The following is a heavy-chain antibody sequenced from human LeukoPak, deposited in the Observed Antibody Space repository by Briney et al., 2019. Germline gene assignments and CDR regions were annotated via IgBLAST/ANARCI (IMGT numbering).Heavy chain of an antibody. CDR1: GYTFTSYG. D-gene: IGHD2-2*01. CDR3: ARVAIIVVVPAATYYYYYMGV. J-gene: IGHJ6*03. Sequence: ASVKVSCKASGYTFTSYGISWVRQAPGQGLEWMGWISAYNGNTNYAQKLQGRVTMTTDTSTSTAYMELRSLRSDDTAVYYCARVAIIVVVPAATYYYYYMGVWGKGTTVTVSS. CDR2: ISAYNGNT. V-gene: IGHV1-18*01.